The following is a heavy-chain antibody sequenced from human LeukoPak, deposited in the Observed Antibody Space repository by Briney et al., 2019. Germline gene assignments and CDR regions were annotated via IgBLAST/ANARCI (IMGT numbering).Heavy chain of an antibody. V-gene: IGHV4-34*01. CDR1: GGSFSGDY. Sequence: PSETLSLTCAVYGGSFSGDYWSWIRQPPGKGLEWIGEINHSGSTNYNPSLKSRVTISVDTSKNQFSLKLSSVTAADTAVYYCARVPNLYYYDSSGYSHWGQGTLVTVSS. J-gene: IGHJ4*02. CDR2: INHSGST. CDR3: ARVPNLYYYDSSGYSH. D-gene: IGHD3-22*01.